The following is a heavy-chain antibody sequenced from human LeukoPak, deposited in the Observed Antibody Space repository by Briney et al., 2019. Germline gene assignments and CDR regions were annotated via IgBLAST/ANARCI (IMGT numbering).Heavy chain of an antibody. CDR3: ARTRYYGSSYNYMDV. D-gene: IGHD3-10*01. CDR1: GYTFTRNW. CDR2: IYPGDSDT. Sequence: GESLKISCKTSGYTFTRNWIGWVRQMPGKGLEWMGIIYPGDSDTRYSPSFQGQITMSVDKAISTAYLQWSSLKASDTAMYYCARTRYYGSSYNYMDVWGKGTTVTVSS. J-gene: IGHJ6*03. V-gene: IGHV5-51*01.